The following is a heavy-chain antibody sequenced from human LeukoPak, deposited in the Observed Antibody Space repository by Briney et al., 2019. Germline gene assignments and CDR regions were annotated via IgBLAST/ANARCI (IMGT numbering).Heavy chain of an antibody. CDR3: AKAAGWFLQQESYY. Sequence: GGSLRLSCAASGFTFSSYGMSWVRQAPGKGLEWVSAISGSGGSTNYADSVKGRFTISRDNSKNTLYLQMNSLRAEDTAVYFCAKAAGWFLQQESYYWGQGTLVTVSS. V-gene: IGHV3-23*01. D-gene: IGHD3-9*01. CDR2: ISGSGGST. J-gene: IGHJ4*02. CDR1: GFTFSSYG.